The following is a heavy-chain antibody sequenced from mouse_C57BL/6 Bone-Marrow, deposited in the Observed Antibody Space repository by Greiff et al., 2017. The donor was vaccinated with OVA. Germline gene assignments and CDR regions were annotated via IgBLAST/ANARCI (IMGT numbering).Heavy chain of an antibody. CDR3: TRDGSSLPYAMDY. CDR1: GFTFSDAW. V-gene: IGHV6-6*01. Sequence: EVKLEESGGGLVQPGGSMKLSCAASGFTFSDAWMDWVRQSPEKGLEWVAEIRNKANNHATYYAESVKGRFTISRDDSKSSVYLQMNSVRAEDTGIYYCTRDGSSLPYAMDYWGQGTSVTVSS. CDR2: IRNKANNHAT. J-gene: IGHJ4*01. D-gene: IGHD1-1*01.